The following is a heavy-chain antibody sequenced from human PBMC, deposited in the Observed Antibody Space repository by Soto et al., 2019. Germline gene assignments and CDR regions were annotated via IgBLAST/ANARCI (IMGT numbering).Heavy chain of an antibody. J-gene: IGHJ4*02. CDR1: GGSISSSSYY. V-gene: IGHV4-39*01. CDR3: ARLEGLATISYYFDF. CDR2: IYYSGST. Sequence: NPSETLSLTCSVSGGSISSSSYYWGWIRQPPGKGLEWIGSIYYSGSTYYNPSLKSRVTISIDKSKNQFSLKLSSLTAADTAVYNCARLEGLATISYYFDFWGQGTLVSVSS. D-gene: IGHD3-9*01.